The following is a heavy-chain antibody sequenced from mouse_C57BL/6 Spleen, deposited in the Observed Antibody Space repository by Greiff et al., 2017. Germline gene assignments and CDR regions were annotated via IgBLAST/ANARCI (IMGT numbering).Heavy chain of an antibody. CDR1: GFTFSSYG. CDR3: AKLLLPHYYAMDY. CDR2: ISSGGSYT. D-gene: IGHD2-10*01. Sequence: EVKLQESGGDLVKPGGSLKLSCAASGFTFSSYGMSWVRQTPDKKLEWVATISSGGSYTYYTDSLKGRFTISRDKAKNTRYLQRSSLKSEDTAMYDCAKLLLPHYYAMDYWGQRTSVTVAS. V-gene: IGHV5-6*01. J-gene: IGHJ4*01.